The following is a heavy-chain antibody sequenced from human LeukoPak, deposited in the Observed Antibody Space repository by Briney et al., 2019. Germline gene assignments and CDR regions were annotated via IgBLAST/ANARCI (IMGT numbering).Heavy chain of an antibody. D-gene: IGHD3-10*01. Sequence: SETLSLTCTVSGGSISSGSYYWSWIRQPAGKGLEWIGRIYTSGSTNYNPSLKSRVTISVDTSKNHFSLKLSSVTAADTAVYYCAAIARGYYFDYWGQGTLVTVSS. V-gene: IGHV4-61*02. J-gene: IGHJ4*02. CDR2: IYTSGST. CDR3: AAIARGYYFDY. CDR1: GGSISSGSYY.